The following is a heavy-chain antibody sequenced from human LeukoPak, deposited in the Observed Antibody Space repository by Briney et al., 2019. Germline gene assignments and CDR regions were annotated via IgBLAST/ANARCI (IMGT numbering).Heavy chain of an antibody. CDR2: IYPGDSHT. CDR3: ATTPSSGWSNHPFDI. Sequence: PGAPLQIPAKGSGSRFASYWVGGGRRLPGKGLEGMGIIYPGDSHTTYSPSFQGQATISADKSISTAYLQWSSLKASDTAMYYCATTPSSGWSNHPFDIWGQGTMVTVSS. D-gene: IGHD6-19*01. V-gene: IGHV5-51*01. J-gene: IGHJ3*02. CDR1: GSRFASYW.